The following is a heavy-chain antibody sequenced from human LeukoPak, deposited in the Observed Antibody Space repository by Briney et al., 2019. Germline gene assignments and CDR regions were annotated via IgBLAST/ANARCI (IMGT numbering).Heavy chain of an antibody. CDR2: INPNTGGT. Sequence: GASVKVSCKASEYTFTDYHMHWVRQAPGEGLEWMGWINPNTGGTNFAQNFQGRVTMTTVTSISTAYMELSRLRSDDTAVYYCARVVDILTGHDTALDYWGQGTLVTVSS. D-gene: IGHD3-9*01. J-gene: IGHJ4*02. V-gene: IGHV1-2*02. CDR3: ARVVDILTGHDTALDY. CDR1: EYTFTDYH.